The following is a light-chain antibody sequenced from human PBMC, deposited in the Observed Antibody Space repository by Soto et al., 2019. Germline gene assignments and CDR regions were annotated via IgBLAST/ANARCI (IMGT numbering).Light chain of an antibody. CDR2: DND. CDR1: APSIGNHC. CDR3: GTWDSSLSAGV. Sequence: QSVLTQPASVSGSPGQSITLSCSGTAPSIGNHCVSWYQQLPGTAPKLLIYDNDKRPSEIPDRFSGSKSGTSATLGITGLQTGDEADYFCGTWDSSLSAGVFGTGTKVTVL. J-gene: IGLJ1*01. V-gene: IGLV1-51*01.